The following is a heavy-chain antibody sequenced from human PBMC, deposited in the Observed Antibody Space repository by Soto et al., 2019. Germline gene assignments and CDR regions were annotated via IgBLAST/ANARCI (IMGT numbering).Heavy chain of an antibody. V-gene: IGHV4-59*01. CDR1: GDSISSYY. CDR3: ARQLYLYGMDV. J-gene: IGHJ6*02. D-gene: IGHD2-8*01. Sequence: PXETLSLTCTVSGDSISSYYWSWIRQPPGKGLEWIGYIYYSGSTNYNPSLKSRVTISIDTSKNQLSLKLSSVTAADTAVYYCARQLYLYGMDVWGQGTTVTVSS. CDR2: IYYSGST.